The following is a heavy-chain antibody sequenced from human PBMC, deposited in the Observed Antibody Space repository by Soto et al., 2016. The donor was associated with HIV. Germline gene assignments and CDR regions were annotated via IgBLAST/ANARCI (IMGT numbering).Heavy chain of an antibody. CDR1: GFTFSRYN. D-gene: IGHD2-21*01. V-gene: IGHV3-48*03. J-gene: IGHJ4*02. Sequence: EVQLVESGETRYSRGSLRLSCVASGFTFSRYNMYWVRQAPGKGLEWISYLSSSGGNVYYADSVKGRFTISRDNAKNSLYLQMSSLRVEDTAVYYCASNLAFPPEYWGRGTLVTVSS. CDR3: ASNLAFPPEY. CDR2: LSSSGGNV.